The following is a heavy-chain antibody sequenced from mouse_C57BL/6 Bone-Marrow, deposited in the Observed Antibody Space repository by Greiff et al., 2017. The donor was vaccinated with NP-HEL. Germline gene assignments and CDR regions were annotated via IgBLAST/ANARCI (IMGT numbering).Heavy chain of an antibody. D-gene: IGHD2-4*01. CDR1: GFNIKDDY. CDR3: TSIYYDSPFAY. Sequence: EVQLQQSGAELVRPGASVKLSCTASGFNIKDDYMHWVKQRPDQGLEWIGWIDPENGDTEYASKFQGKATITADTSSNTAYLQLSSLTSEDTAVYYCTSIYYDSPFAYWGQGTLVTVSA. J-gene: IGHJ3*01. V-gene: IGHV14-4*01. CDR2: IDPENGDT.